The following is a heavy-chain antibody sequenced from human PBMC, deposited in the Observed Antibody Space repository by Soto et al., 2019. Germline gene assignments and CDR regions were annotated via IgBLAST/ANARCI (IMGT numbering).Heavy chain of an antibody. CDR1: GFTFSTSW. V-gene: IGHV3-7*01. J-gene: IGHJ4*02. Sequence: GRSQTVSCPASGFTFSTSWMNWVRQAPGKGLEWVAAIKEDGSEKYYVDFVKGRFTISRDNADNSLYLEMNGLRAEDTAVYYCARDRGYSCFDYWGLGTLVTVS. CDR3: ARDRGYSCFDY. D-gene: IGHD5-18*01. CDR2: IKEDGSEK.